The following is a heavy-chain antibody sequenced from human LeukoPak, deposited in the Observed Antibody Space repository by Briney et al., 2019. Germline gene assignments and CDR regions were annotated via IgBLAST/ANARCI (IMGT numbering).Heavy chain of an antibody. Sequence: GGSLRLSCAASGFTFSTYWMSWVRQAPGKGLEWVANIQQDGSEKYYVDSVKGRFTISRDNAKTSLYLQMNSLRAEDTAVYYCARHLSGVTGYTYGRGIDYWGQGTLVTVSS. CDR2: IQQDGSEK. D-gene: IGHD5-18*01. CDR1: GFTFSTYW. V-gene: IGHV3-7*01. CDR3: ARHLSGVTGYTYGRGIDY. J-gene: IGHJ4*02.